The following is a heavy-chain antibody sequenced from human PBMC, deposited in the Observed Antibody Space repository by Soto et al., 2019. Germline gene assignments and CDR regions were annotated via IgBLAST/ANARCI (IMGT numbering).Heavy chain of an antibody. CDR2: ISAYNGNT. D-gene: IGHD3-10*01. CDR3: ARESIRAMEYNGLDV. CDR1: GYRFSDYG. Sequence: VQLVQSGAEVKRAGASVKVSCKTSGYRFSDYGISWVRQAPGQGLEWMGWISAYNGNTKYAQKFQDRVTVTTDTSRSTGYLELRSLTSDDTAIYYCARESIRAMEYNGLDVWGQGTAVTVSS. J-gene: IGHJ6*02. V-gene: IGHV1-18*01.